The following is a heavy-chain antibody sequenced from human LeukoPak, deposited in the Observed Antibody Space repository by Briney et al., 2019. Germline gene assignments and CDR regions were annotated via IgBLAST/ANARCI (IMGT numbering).Heavy chain of an antibody. CDR2: ISYDGSNK. D-gene: IGHD4-17*01. CDR1: GFTFSSYA. Sequence: GGSLRLSCAASGFTFSSYAMHWVRQAPGKGLEWVAVISYDGSNKYYADSVKGRFTISRDNSKNTLYLQMNSLRAEDTAVYYCAREWSTTDAFDIWGQGTMVTVSS. J-gene: IGHJ3*02. CDR3: AREWSTTDAFDI. V-gene: IGHV3-30-3*01.